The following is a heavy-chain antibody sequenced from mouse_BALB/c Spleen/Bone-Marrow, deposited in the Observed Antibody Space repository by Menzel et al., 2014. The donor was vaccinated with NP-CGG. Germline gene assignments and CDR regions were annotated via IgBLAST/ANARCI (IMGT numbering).Heavy chain of an antibody. J-gene: IGHJ1*01. Sequence: VKLMESGGGLVQPGGSLRLSCATSGFTFTDYYMRWVRQPPGKALEWLGFIRNKANGYTTEYSVSVKGRFTISRDNSESILYLQMNTLRAEGSATYYCGRDNYYGSSYRWLCEGWGAGTPVTGAS. V-gene: IGHV7-3*02. D-gene: IGHD1-1*01. CDR2: IRNKANGYTT. CDR3: GRDNYYGSSYRWLCEG. CDR1: GFTFTDYY.